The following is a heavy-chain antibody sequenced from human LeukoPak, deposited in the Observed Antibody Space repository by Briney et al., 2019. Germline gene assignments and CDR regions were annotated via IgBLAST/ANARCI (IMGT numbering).Heavy chain of an antibody. CDR1: GGSIGSYY. CDR3: ARLTCGGGCYPDY. CDR2: IYYSGST. V-gene: IGHV4-59*08. D-gene: IGHD2-21*02. J-gene: IGHJ4*02. Sequence: PSETLSLTCTVSGGSIGSYYWSWIRQPPGKGLEWIGYIYYSGSTNYNPSLKSRVTISVDTSKNQFSLKLSSVTAADTAVYYCARLTCGGGCYPDYWGQGTLVTVSS.